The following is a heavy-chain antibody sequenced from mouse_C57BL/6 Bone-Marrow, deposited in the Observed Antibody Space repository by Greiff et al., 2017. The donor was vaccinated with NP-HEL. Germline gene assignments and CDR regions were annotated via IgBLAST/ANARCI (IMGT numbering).Heavy chain of an antibody. Sequence: VQLKESGPELVKPGASVKISCKASGYSFTDYNMNWVKQSNGKSLEWIGVINPNYGTTSYNQKFKGKATLTVDQSSSTAYMQLNSLTSEDSAVYYCARFVITTVVGAMDYWGQGTSVTVSS. CDR2: INPNYGTT. D-gene: IGHD1-1*01. CDR1: GYSFTDYN. V-gene: IGHV1-39*01. J-gene: IGHJ4*01. CDR3: ARFVITTVVGAMDY.